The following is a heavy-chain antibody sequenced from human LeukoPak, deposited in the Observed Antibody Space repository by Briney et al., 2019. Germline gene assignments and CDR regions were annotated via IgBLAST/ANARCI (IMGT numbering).Heavy chain of an antibody. CDR2: IYYSGST. CDR1: GGSISSYY. CDR3: ASFHSSGSHSFDI. Sequence: SETLSLTCTVSGGSISSYYYNWIRQPPGKGLEWIGDIYYSGSTNYSPSLKSRRTISVDTAKNQITLKITYVTAADTAVYYCASFHSSGSHSFDIWGQGTMVTVSS. J-gene: IGHJ3*02. V-gene: IGHV4-59*01. D-gene: IGHD3-22*01.